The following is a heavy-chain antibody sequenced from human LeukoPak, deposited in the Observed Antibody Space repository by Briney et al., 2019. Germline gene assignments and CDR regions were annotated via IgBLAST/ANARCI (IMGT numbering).Heavy chain of an antibody. Sequence: SETLSLTCSVSGNSISSGHYWGWIRQTPGKGLEWIGSIYLSGTTYYNPSLKSRVTISVDTSKNQFSLKLSSVTAADTAVYFCARIFILSGFSSYFDHRGQGTLATVSS. CDR3: ARIFILSGFSSYFDH. CDR1: GNSISSGHY. D-gene: IGHD3-9*01. V-gene: IGHV4-38-2*02. J-gene: IGHJ4*02. CDR2: IYLSGTT.